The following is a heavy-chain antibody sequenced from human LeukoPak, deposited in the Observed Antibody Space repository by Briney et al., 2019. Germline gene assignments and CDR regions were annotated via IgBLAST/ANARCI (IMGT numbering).Heavy chain of an antibody. Sequence: GGSLRLSCAASGFTFSNYDIHWVRQAPGKGLGWVAIISHDGSNKYYGDSLKGRFTISRDNSKNTLYLQMNSLRAEDTAVYYCAKVFGGVAGHFDYWGQGTLVTVSS. D-gene: IGHD6-19*01. V-gene: IGHV3-30*18. CDR3: AKVFGGVAGHFDY. CDR1: GFTFSNYD. CDR2: ISHDGSNK. J-gene: IGHJ4*02.